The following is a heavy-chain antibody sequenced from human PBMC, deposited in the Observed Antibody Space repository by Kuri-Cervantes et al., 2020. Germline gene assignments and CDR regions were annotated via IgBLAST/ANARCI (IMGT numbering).Heavy chain of an antibody. Sequence: GGSLRLSCAASGFTFDDYAMHWVRQAPGKGLEWVSLISGSGATTHYADSVKGRFTISRDNSKNTLYLQMNSLRAEDTAVYYCAAVVVVIADYWGQGTLVTVSS. CDR2: ISGSGATT. CDR3: AAVVVVIADY. J-gene: IGHJ4*02. CDR1: GFTFDDYA. D-gene: IGHD3-22*01. V-gene: IGHV3-23*01.